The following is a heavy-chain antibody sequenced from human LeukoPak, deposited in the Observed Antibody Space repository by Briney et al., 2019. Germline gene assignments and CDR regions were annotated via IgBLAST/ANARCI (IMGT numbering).Heavy chain of an antibody. CDR3: ARQLTMVRGVTRYWFDP. CDR1: GGSISSYY. CDR2: IYYSGST. J-gene: IGHJ5*02. D-gene: IGHD3-10*01. V-gene: IGHV4-59*08. Sequence: SSETLSLTFTVSGGSISSYYWSWIRQPPGKGLEWIGYIYYSGSTNYNPSLKSRVTISVDTSKNQFSLKLSSVTAADTAVYYCARQLTMVRGVTRYWFDPWGQGTLVTVSS.